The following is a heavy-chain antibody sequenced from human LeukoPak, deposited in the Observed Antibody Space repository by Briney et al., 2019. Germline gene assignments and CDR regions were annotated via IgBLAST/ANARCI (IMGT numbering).Heavy chain of an antibody. CDR1: GFTFSSYA. Sequence: GGSLRLSCAASGFTFSSYAMHWVRQAPGKGLEYVSAISSNGGSTYYANSVKGRFTISRDNSKNTLYLQMNSLRAEDTAVYYCARDRDWAFDYWGQGILVTVSS. D-gene: IGHD2-21*01. CDR3: ARDRDWAFDY. J-gene: IGHJ4*02. CDR2: ISSNGGST. V-gene: IGHV3-64*01.